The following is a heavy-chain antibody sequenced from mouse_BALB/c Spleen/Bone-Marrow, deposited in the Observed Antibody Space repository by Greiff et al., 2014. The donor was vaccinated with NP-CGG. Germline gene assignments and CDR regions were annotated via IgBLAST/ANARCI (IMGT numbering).Heavy chain of an antibody. J-gene: IGHJ2*01. CDR1: GYSITNDYA. Sequence: EVKLVESGPGLVKPSQSLSLTCTVTGYSITNDYAWNWIRQFPGNKLEWMGYIAYGGITRYNPSLKSRISITRDTSKNQFFLQSNSVTPEDTATYYCARSGGSGFFYYFDYWGQGTTLTVPS. CDR2: IAYGGIT. D-gene: IGHD1-1*01. V-gene: IGHV3-2*02. CDR3: ARSGGSGFFYYFDY.